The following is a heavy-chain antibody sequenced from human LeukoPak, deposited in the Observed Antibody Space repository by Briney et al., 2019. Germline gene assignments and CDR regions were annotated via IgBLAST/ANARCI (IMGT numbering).Heavy chain of an antibody. V-gene: IGHV1-18*01. CDR2: ISGYNDNT. D-gene: IGHD3-10*01. J-gene: IGHJ5*02. CDR1: GYTFISYG. CDR3: ARVAYGSGSYNWFDP. Sequence: GASVKVSRKASGYTFISYGISWVRQAPGQGLERMGWISGYNDNTNYAQKLQGRVTMTTDTSTSTAYMELSSLRSEDTAVYYCARVAYGSGSYNWFDPWGQGTLVTVSS.